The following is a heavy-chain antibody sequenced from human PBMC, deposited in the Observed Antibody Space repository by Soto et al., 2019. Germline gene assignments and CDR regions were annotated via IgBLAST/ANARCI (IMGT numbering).Heavy chain of an antibody. D-gene: IGHD3-16*01. Sequence: QVQLVQSGAEVKKPGASVKVSCKASGYTFTSYAMHWVRQAPGQRLEWMGWINAGNGNTKYSQKFQGRVTITRDTSASTAYMEVGSLRSEDTAVFCCARDAGYGWEMNPVGYWGQGTLVTVSS. CDR3: ARDAGYGWEMNPVGY. J-gene: IGHJ4*02. CDR2: INAGNGNT. V-gene: IGHV1-3*01. CDR1: GYTFTSYA.